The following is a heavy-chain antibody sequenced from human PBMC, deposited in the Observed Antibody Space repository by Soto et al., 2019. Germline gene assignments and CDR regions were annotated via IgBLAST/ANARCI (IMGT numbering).Heavy chain of an antibody. CDR3: ASLSSSSDY. CDR1: GFTFSSYS. Sequence: EVQLVESGGGLVKPGGSLRLSCAASGFTFSSYSMNWVRQAPGKGLEWVSSISSSSSYIYYADSVKGRFTISRDNAKNSLYLQMNSLRAEDTSVYYCASLSSSSDYWGQGTLVTVSS. CDR2: ISSSSSYI. D-gene: IGHD6-6*01. V-gene: IGHV3-21*01. J-gene: IGHJ4*02.